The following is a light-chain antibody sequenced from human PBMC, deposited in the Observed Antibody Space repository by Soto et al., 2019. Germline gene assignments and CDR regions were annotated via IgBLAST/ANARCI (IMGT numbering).Light chain of an antibody. V-gene: IGLV7-46*01. J-gene: IGLJ2*01. CDR3: LVSDSGVVV. CDR1: TGAVTTDHY. Sequence: QDVVTQEPSLTVSPGGTVTLTCASSTGAVTTDHYPYWFQQQPGQAPRTLIVDTNNRQSWTPARFSGSLLGGKAALTLSGAQPEDEADYYCLVSDSGVVVFGGGTKLTVL. CDR2: DTN.